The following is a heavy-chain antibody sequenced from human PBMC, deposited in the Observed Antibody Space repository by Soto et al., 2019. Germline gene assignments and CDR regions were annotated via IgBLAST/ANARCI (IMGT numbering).Heavy chain of an antibody. CDR3: ARSLEDYSTNNFYDP. CDR2: ISQTGGTS. Sequence: GSLRLSCVTSGFDFKTYAMTWIRHIPGKGLQWVSTISQTGGTSYYVDSVRGRFTISRDNSDNVLFLQMDALRIEDTAMYYCARSLEDYSTNNFYDPWGQGTLVTVSS. V-gene: IGHV3-23*01. J-gene: IGHJ1*01. CDR1: GFDFKTYA. D-gene: IGHD3-3*01.